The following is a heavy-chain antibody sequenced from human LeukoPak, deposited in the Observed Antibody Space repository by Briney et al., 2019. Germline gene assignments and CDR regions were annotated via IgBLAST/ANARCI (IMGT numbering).Heavy chain of an antibody. Sequence: EASVKVSCKASGYTFTSYAMHWVRQAPGQRLEWMGWINAGNGNTKYSQEFQGRVTITRDTSANTAYMELSSLRSEDMAVYYCARLSEVGTFDYWGQGTLVTVSS. D-gene: IGHD4-23*01. CDR1: GYTFTSYA. CDR2: INAGNGNT. CDR3: ARLSEVGTFDY. J-gene: IGHJ4*02. V-gene: IGHV1-3*03.